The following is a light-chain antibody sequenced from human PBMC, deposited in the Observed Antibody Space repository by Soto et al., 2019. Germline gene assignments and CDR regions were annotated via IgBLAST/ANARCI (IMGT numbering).Light chain of an antibody. CDR3: QKYNSAPLT. Sequence: IRITQSPSPLSASTGDRVTMTCRASQGISSHLAWYQQKPGKVPKLLIYAASTLQSGVPSRFSGSGSGTDFTLTISSLQPEDVATYYCQKYNSAPLTFGGGTKVDI. CDR2: AAS. V-gene: IGKV1-27*01. J-gene: IGKJ4*01. CDR1: QGISSH.